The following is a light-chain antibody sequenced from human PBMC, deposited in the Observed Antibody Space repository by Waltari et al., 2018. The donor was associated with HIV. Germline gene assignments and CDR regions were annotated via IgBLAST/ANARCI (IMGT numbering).Light chain of an antibody. CDR1: QDISNY. CDR2: DAS. CDR3: QQYDNLPYT. Sequence: DIQMTQSPSPLSTSVGDRVTITCQASQDISNYLNWYQQKPGKAPKLLIYDASTLETGVPSRFSGSGSGTDFTFTISSLQPEDIATYYCQQYDNLPYTFGQGTKLEIK. J-gene: IGKJ2*01. V-gene: IGKV1-33*01.